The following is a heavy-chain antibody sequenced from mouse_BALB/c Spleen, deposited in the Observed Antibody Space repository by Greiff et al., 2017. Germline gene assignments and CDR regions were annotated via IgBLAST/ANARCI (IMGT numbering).Heavy chain of an antibody. J-gene: IGHJ1*01. Sequence: EVQLQQSGAELVKPGASVKLSCTASGFNIKDTYMHWVKQRPEQGLEWIGRIDPANGNTKYDPKFQGKATITADTSSNTAYLQLSSLTSEDTAVYYCARGDGPYWYFDVWGAGTPVTVSS. CDR1: GFNIKDTY. D-gene: IGHD2-3*01. CDR2: IDPANGNT. V-gene: IGHV14-3*02. CDR3: ARGDGPYWYFDV.